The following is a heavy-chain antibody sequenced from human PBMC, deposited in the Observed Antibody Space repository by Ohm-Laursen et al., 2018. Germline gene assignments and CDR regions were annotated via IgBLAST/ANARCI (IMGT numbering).Heavy chain of an antibody. J-gene: IGHJ4*02. Sequence: ASVKVSCKASGGTFSSYAISWVRQAPGQGLEWMGRIIPILGIANYAQKFQGRVTMTRATSTSTVYMELSSLRSEDTAVYYCARSKGLFDYWGQGTLVTVSS. V-gene: IGHV1-69*04. CDR1: GGTFSSYA. CDR2: IIPILGIA. CDR3: ARSKGLFDY.